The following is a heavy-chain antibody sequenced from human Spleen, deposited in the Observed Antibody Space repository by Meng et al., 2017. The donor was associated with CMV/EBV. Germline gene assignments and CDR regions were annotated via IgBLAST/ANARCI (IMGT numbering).Heavy chain of an antibody. CDR1: GFTFSDYY. V-gene: IGHV3-11*01. CDR3: ARTYDFWSGYFTYYYYYGMDV. Sequence: GESLKISCAASGFTFSDYYMSWIRQAPGKGLEWVSYISSSGGTIYYADSVKGRFTISRDNAKNSLYLQMNSLRAEDTAVYYCARTYDFWSGYFTYYYYYGMDVWGQGTTVTVSS. J-gene: IGHJ6*02. CDR2: ISSSGGTI. D-gene: IGHD3-3*01.